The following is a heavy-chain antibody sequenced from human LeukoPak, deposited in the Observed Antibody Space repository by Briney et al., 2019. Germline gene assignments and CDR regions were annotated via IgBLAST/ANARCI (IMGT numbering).Heavy chain of an antibody. D-gene: IGHD1-1*01. Sequence: GGSLRLSCAASGFTFSSYSMGWVRQAPGKGLEWVSVINNFGGSTFYADSVKGWFTISRDNSKSTLYLQMNSLRAEDTAVYYCARYWNDRYFDYWGRGTLVTVSS. J-gene: IGHJ4*02. CDR2: INNFGGST. CDR3: ARYWNDRYFDY. CDR1: GFTFSSYS. V-gene: IGHV3-23*01.